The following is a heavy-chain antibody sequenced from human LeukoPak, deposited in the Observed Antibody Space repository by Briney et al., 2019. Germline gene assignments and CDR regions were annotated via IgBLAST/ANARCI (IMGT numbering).Heavy chain of an antibody. CDR3: ARERSGSYPFDY. V-gene: IGHV4-30-4*08. CDR2: IYYNGNT. J-gene: IGHJ4*02. Sequence: SQTLSLTCTVSGGSISSGDYYRSWIRQPPGKGLEWIGYIYYNGNTYYNPSLKSRVTMSLDTSKNQIFLKLSSVTAADTAVYYCARERSGSYPFDYWGQGTLVTASS. D-gene: IGHD1-26*01. CDR1: GGSISSGDYY.